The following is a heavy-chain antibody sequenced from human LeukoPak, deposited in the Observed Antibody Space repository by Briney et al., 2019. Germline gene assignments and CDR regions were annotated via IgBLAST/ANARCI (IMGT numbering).Heavy chain of an antibody. J-gene: IGHJ5*02. CDR3: ARDSGTTGEVKFDP. CDR1: GGSISSYY. V-gene: IGHV4-4*07. CDR2: IYTSGTI. D-gene: IGHD3-10*01. Sequence: PSQTLSLTCTVSGGSISSYYWSWIRQPAGTALEWIGRIYTSGTITYNPSLKSRVTMSVDTSKNQFSLKLSSVTAADTAVYYCARDSGTTGEVKFDPWGQGTLVTVSS.